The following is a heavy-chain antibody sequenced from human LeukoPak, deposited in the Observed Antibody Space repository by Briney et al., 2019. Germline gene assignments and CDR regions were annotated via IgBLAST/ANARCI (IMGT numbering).Heavy chain of an antibody. D-gene: IGHD3-16*01. CDR1: GFTFSSYG. V-gene: IGHV3-23*01. CDR3: AKLPEGEWHFDY. J-gene: IGHJ4*02. CDR2: INGSGDTT. Sequence: GRSLRLSCAASGFTFSSYGMHWVRQAPGKGLEWVSAINGSGDTTYYADSVKGRFTISRDDSKNTLYLQMNSLRAEDTAVYYCAKLPEGEWHFDYWGQGTLVTVSS.